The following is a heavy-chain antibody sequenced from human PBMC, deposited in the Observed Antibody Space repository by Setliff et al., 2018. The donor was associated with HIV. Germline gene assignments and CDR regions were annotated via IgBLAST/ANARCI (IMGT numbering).Heavy chain of an antibody. CDR1: GDFNEFF. Sequence: SETLSLTCAVYGDFNEFFWTWIRQPPGKGLEWIGEINHSGSTNYNMSLWSRVTISLDASRNQFSLELISVTAADTAVYYCAGGPGTTSIDYWAQGTLVTVSS. CDR2: INHSGST. D-gene: IGHD1-26*01. CDR3: AGGPGTTSIDY. J-gene: IGHJ4*02. V-gene: IGHV4-34*01.